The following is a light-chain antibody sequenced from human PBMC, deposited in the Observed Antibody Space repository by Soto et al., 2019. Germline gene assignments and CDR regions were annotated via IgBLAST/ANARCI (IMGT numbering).Light chain of an antibody. CDR3: QHSFNTLT. V-gene: IGKV1-39*01. J-gene: IGKJ4*01. CDR1: HHIDTY. Sequence: DIQMPPSPSSLSASVGDRVTITCRASHHIDTYLTWYQHRPGKAPKLLIYSASTLQPGVPPRFSGSGSGTNFSLTISSLQPDDHAAYYSQHSFNTLTFGGQTMVDIK. CDR2: SAS.